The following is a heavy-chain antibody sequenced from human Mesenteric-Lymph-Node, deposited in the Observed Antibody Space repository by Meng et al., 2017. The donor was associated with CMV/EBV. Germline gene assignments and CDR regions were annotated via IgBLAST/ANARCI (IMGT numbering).Heavy chain of an antibody. D-gene: IGHD1-14*01. CDR1: GFTFSTYA. CDR3: AKAGPYYLDY. V-gene: IGHV3-23*01. J-gene: IGHJ4*02. Sequence: LSCAASGFTFSTYAMNWVRQAPGKGLEWVSTISDSGGSTYYVDSVKGRFTFSRDNSKNTLYLQMNSLRAEDTAVYYCAKAGPYYLDYWGQGTLVTVSS. CDR2: ISDSGGST.